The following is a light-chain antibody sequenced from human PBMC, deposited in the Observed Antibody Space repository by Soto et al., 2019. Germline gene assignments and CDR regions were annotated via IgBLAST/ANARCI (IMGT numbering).Light chain of an antibody. CDR3: QQYVTSSPRT. V-gene: IGKV3-20*01. CDR1: QSVSSSH. Sequence: EIVLTQSPGTLSLSPGERATLSCRASQSVSSSHLAWYQQMPGQAPRLLIYGTSNRATGIPDRFSGSGSGTDFTLTISRLEPEDFAVYYCQQYVTSSPRTFGQGTKVDIK. CDR2: GTS. J-gene: IGKJ1*01.